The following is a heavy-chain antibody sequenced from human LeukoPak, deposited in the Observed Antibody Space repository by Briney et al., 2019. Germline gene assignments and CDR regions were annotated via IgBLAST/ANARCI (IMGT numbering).Heavy chain of an antibody. J-gene: IGHJ3*02. Sequence: PGGSLRLSCAASGLPFSNAWMSWVRQAPGKGLEWVGRIKSKADGGTTDHAAPVKGRFTISRDDSKNTLYLQMNSLKTEDTAVYYCTTVGLYNILTGYYHDSFDMWGQGTMVTVSS. CDR2: IKSKADGGTT. CDR3: TTVGLYNILTGYYHDSFDM. D-gene: IGHD3-9*01. CDR1: GLPFSNAW. V-gene: IGHV3-15*01.